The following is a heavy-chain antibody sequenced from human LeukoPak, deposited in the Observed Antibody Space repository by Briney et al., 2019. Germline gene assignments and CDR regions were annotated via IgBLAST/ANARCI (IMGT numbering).Heavy chain of an antibody. D-gene: IGHD6-13*01. V-gene: IGHV1-46*01. CDR1: GYTFTSYY. CDR3: ARAGTAAGGFDP. CDR2: INPSGGST. Sequence: ASVKVSCKASGYTFTSYYIHWVRQAPGQGLEWMGIINPSGGSTSYAQKFQGRVTMIRDMSTGTVYMELSSLRSEDTAVYYCARAGTAAGGFDPWGQGTLVTVSS. J-gene: IGHJ5*02.